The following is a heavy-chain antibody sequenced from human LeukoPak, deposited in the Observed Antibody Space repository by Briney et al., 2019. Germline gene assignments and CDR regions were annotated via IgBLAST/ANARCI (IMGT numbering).Heavy chain of an antibody. CDR1: GGSISSYY. CDR3: ARLSVDTAMVIDY. D-gene: IGHD5-18*01. Sequence: SETLSLTCTVSGGSISSYYWSWIRQPPGKGLEWIGYIYYSGSTNYNPSLKSRVTISVDTSKNQFSLKLSSVTAADTAVYYCARLSVDTAMVIDYWGQGTLVTVSS. V-gene: IGHV4-59*01. CDR2: IYYSGST. J-gene: IGHJ4*02.